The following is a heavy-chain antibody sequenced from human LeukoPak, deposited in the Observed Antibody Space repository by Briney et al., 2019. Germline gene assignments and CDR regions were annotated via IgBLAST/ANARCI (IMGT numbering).Heavy chain of an antibody. V-gene: IGHV1-69*04. CDR3: ARDFSWTGDYYYYGMDV. D-gene: IGHD3/OR15-3a*01. CDR1: VGTFSSYA. CDR2: IIPILGIA. Sequence: GASVKVSCKASVGTFSSYAISWVRQAPGQGLEWMGRIIPILGIANYAQKFQGRVTITADKSTSTAYMELSSLRSEDTAVYYCARDFSWTGDYYYYGMDVWGQGTTVTVSS. J-gene: IGHJ6*02.